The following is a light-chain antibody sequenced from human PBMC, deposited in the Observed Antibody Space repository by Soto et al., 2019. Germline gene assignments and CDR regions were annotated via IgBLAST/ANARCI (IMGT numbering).Light chain of an antibody. CDR1: QSVSTW. J-gene: IGKJ2*01. Sequence: DIQMTQSPSTLSASVGDRVTITCRASQSVSTWLAWYQQKPGKAPRVLIYGASSWASGVPSRFSGSGSGTEFTLTTSSLQPDDFATYYCQQYNSPIYTSDQGPKV. CDR3: QQYNSPIYT. CDR2: GAS. V-gene: IGKV1-5*01.